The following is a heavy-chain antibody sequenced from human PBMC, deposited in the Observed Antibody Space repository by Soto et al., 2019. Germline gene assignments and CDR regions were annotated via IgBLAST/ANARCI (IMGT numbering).Heavy chain of an antibody. CDR1: GGSISSYY. D-gene: IGHD3-10*01. CDR2: IYHSGST. J-gene: IGHJ5*01. V-gene: IGHV4-59*01. Sequence: SETLSLTCTISGGSISSYYWSWIRQPPGKGLEWIGYIYHSGSTVYNPSLKSRVAISVDTSKNQFSLKLKSVTAADTAVYYCASSTRGDWFDSWGQGALVTVSS. CDR3: ASSTRGDWFDS.